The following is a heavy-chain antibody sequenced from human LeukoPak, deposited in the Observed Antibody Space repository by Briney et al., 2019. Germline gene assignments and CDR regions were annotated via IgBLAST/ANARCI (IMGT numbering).Heavy chain of an antibody. V-gene: IGHV3-21*01. J-gene: IGHJ4*02. CDR3: ASGGTTLSKINY. CDR1: GFTFSSYS. D-gene: IGHD1-7*01. CDR2: ISSSSSYI. Sequence: GGSLRLSCAASGFTFSSYSMNWVRQAPGKGLEWVSSISSSSSYIYYADSVKGRFTISRDNAKNSLYLQMNSLRAEDTAVYYCASGGTTLSKINYWGQGTLVTVSS.